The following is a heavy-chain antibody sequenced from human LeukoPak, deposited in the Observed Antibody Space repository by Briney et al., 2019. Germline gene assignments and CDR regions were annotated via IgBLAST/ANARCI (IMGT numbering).Heavy chain of an antibody. Sequence: GGSLRLSCAASGFTFSSYAMHWVRQAPGKGLEYVLAISSNGGSTYYANSVKGRFTISRDNSKNTLYLQMGSLRAEDMAVYYCARDVYGDYVGWGQGTLVTVSS. CDR1: GFTFSSYA. J-gene: IGHJ4*02. V-gene: IGHV3-64*01. CDR3: ARDVYGDYVG. D-gene: IGHD4-17*01. CDR2: ISSNGGST.